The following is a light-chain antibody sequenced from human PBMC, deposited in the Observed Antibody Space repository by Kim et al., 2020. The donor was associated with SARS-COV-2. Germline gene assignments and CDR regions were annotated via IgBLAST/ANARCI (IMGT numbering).Light chain of an antibody. V-gene: IGLV2-14*01. Sequence: QSALTQPASVSGSPGQSITISCTGSSSDVGNYKYVSWYQQYPGKAPKLLIFEVSSRPSGVSNRFSGSKSGNTASLTISGLQADDEADYYCSSYTSSSTVVIGGGTKVTVL. CDR3: SSYTSSSTVV. J-gene: IGLJ2*01. CDR1: SSDVGNYKY. CDR2: EVS.